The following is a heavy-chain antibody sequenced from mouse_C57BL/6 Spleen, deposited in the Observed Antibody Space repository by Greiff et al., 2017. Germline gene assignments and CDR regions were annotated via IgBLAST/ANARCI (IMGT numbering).Heavy chain of an antibody. Sequence: VQLKQSGPKLVKPGASVKIPCKASGYTFTDYNMDWVKQSHGKSLEWIGDINPNNGGTIYNQKFKGKATLTVDKSSSTAYMELRSLTSEDTAVYYCARPRLRRNYYAMDYWGQGTSVTVSS. V-gene: IGHV1-18*01. D-gene: IGHD2-4*01. J-gene: IGHJ4*01. CDR1: GYTFTDYN. CDR2: INPNNGGT. CDR3: ARPRLRRNYYAMDY.